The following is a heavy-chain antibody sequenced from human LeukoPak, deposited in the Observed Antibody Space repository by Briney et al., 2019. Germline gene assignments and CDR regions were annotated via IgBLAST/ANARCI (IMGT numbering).Heavy chain of an antibody. CDR2: INHSGST. CDR1: GVSISSYY. J-gene: IGHJ5*02. D-gene: IGHD2-2*02. Sequence: PSETLSLTCTVSGVSISSYYWSWIRQPPGKGLEWIGEINHSGSTNYNPSLKSRVTISVDTSKNQFSLKLSSVTAADTAVYYCARGYIVVVPAAIRGINWFDPWGQGTLVTVSS. CDR3: ARGYIVVVPAAIRGINWFDP. V-gene: IGHV4-34*01.